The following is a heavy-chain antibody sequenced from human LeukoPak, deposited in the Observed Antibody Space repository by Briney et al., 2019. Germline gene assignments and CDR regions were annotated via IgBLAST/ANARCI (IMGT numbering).Heavy chain of an antibody. J-gene: IGHJ3*02. CDR2: INPNSGGT. CDR3: ARDMGYSSGWGAFDI. D-gene: IGHD6-19*01. Sequence: GASVKVSCKASGYTFTGYYMHWVRQAPGQGLEWMGWINPNSGGTNYAQKFQGRVTMTRDTSISTAYMELSRLRSDDTAVYYCARDMGYSSGWGAFDIWGQGTMVTVSS. V-gene: IGHV1-2*02. CDR1: GYTFTGYY.